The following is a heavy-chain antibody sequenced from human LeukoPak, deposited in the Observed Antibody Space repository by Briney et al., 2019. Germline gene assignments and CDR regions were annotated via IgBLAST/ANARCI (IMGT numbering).Heavy chain of an antibody. Sequence: SETLSLTCTVSGGSISSYYWSWIRQPPGKGLEWIGYIYYSGSTNYNPPLKSRVTISVDTSKNQFSLKLSSVTAADTAVYYCARVYCSGGSCYRTYDAFDIWGQGTMVTVSS. J-gene: IGHJ3*02. CDR1: GGSISSYY. D-gene: IGHD2-15*01. CDR3: ARVYCSGGSCYRTYDAFDI. CDR2: IYYSGST. V-gene: IGHV4-59*01.